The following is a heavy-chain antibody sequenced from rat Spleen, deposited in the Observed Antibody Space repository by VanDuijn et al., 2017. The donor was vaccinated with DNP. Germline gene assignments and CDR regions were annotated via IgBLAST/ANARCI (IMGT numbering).Heavy chain of an antibody. D-gene: IGHD1-1*01. J-gene: IGHJ3*01. CDR3: AIYYYSGDSWFAY. Sequence: EVQLVESGGDLVQPGRSLALSCVASGLTFNNYWMTWFRQTPGKGLEWLASINTDGGGTYYQDSVKGRFTISRDFAKNTLYLQMNSLRSEDTATYYCAIYYYSGDSWFAYWGQGTLVTVSS. V-gene: IGHV5-31*01. CDR2: INTDGGGT. CDR1: GLTFNNYW.